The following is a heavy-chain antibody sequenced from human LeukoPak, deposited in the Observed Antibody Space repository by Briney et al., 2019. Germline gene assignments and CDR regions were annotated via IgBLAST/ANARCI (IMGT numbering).Heavy chain of an antibody. CDR3: ARAKYYYDSSGGDYFDY. J-gene: IGHJ4*02. Sequence: SETLSLTCTVSGGSISSYYWSWIRQPAGKGLEWIGRIYTSGSTNYNPSLKSRVTMSVDTSKNQSSLKLSSVTAADTAVYYCARAKYYYDSSGGDYFDYWGQGTLVTVSS. CDR1: GGSISSYY. V-gene: IGHV4-4*07. CDR2: IYTSGST. D-gene: IGHD3-22*01.